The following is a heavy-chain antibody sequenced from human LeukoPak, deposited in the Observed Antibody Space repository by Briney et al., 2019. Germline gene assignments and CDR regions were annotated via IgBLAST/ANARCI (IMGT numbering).Heavy chain of an antibody. J-gene: IGHJ4*02. D-gene: IGHD2-2*01. CDR3: ARGLKYHTLFDY. Sequence: ASETLSLTCTVSGGSISSGSYYWSWIRQPAGKGLEWIGRIYTSGSTNYNPSLKSRVTISVDTSKNQFSLKLSSVTAADTAVYYCARGLKYHTLFDYWGQGTLVTVSS. CDR1: GGSISSGSYY. V-gene: IGHV4-61*02. CDR2: IYTSGST.